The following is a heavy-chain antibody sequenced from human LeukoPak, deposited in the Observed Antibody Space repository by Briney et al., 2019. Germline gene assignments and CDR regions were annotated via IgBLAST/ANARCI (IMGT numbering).Heavy chain of an antibody. V-gene: IGHV1-18*01. Sequence: ASVKVSCKASGYTFTSYGITWVRQAPGQGLEWMGWISGYNGNTNYAQKLQGRVTMTTDTSTSTVYMELSSLRSEDTAVYYCARVKLSADQPHFDYWGQGTLVTVSS. CDR1: GYTFTSYG. CDR2: ISGYNGNT. J-gene: IGHJ4*02. CDR3: ARVKLSADQPHFDY. D-gene: IGHD1-7*01.